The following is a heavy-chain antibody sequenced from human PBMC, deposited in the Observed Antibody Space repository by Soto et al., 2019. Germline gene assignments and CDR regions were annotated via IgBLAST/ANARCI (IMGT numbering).Heavy chain of an antibody. CDR2: INPKSGGT. Sequence: XSVKVSCKASGDTFTANYIHWVRQAPGQGFEWMGWINPKSGGTKYPQKFQGRVTMTRDTSLSTVYMTLTRLTSDDTAVYYCARDMEKGGGSEGFDYWGQGTLVTVSS. CDR1: GDTFTANY. D-gene: IGHD1-26*01. CDR3: ARDMEKGGGSEGFDY. V-gene: IGHV1-2*02. J-gene: IGHJ4*02.